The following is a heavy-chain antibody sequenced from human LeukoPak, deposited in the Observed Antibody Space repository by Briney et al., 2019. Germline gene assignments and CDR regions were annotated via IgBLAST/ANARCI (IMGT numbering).Heavy chain of an antibody. CDR1: GYSFTSYW. V-gene: IGHV5-51*01. J-gene: IGHJ3*02. D-gene: IGHD3-3*01. CDR3: ARIEERGFWSGYKNAFDI. Sequence: GESLKISCKGSGYSFTSYWIGWVRQMPGKGLEWMGIIYPGDSDTRYSPSFQGQVTISADKSISTAYLQWSSLKASDTAMYYYARIEERGFWSGYKNAFDIWGQGTMVTVSS. CDR2: IYPGDSDT.